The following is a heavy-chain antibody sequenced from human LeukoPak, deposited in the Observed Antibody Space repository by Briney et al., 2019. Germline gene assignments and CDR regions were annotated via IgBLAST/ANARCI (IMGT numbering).Heavy chain of an antibody. V-gene: IGHV3-11*04. CDR1: GGSFSGYY. D-gene: IGHD6-13*01. CDR3: ARDRAAAGYDY. CDR2: ISSSGSTI. J-gene: IGHJ4*02. Sequence: LSLTCAGYGGSFSGYYWSWVRQAPGKGMEWVSYISSSGSTIYYADSVKGRFTISRDNAKNSLYLQMNSLRAEDTAVYYCARDRAAAGYDYWGQGTLVTVSS.